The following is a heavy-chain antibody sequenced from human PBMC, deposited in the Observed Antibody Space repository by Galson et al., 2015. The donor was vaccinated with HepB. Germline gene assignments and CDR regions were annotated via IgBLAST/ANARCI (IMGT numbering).Heavy chain of an antibody. V-gene: IGHV3-13*01. D-gene: IGHD6-19*01. J-gene: IGHJ2*01. CDR3: ARERGVPGNWYFDL. Sequence: SLRLSCAASGFTFSSHDMHWVRQLTGKGLEWVSVIGTSGGTDYLDSVKGRFTISRENAKNSLYLQLNSLRDGDTAVYFCARERGVPGNWYFDLWGRGTLVTVSS. CDR2: IGTSGGT. CDR1: GFTFSSHD.